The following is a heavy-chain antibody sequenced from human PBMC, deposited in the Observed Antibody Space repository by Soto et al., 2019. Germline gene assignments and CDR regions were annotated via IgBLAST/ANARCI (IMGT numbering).Heavy chain of an antibody. CDR2: INAGNGNT. CDR1: GYTFTSYA. CDR3: ARVGYCTNGVCSDPQPIDV. V-gene: IGHV1-3*01. J-gene: IGHJ6*03. D-gene: IGHD2-8*01. Sequence: ASVNLSCKASGYTFTSYAMHWVRQAPGQRLEWMGWINAGNGNTKYSQKFQGRVTITRDTSASTAYMELSSLRSEDTAVYYCARVGYCTNGVCSDPQPIDVWGKGTTVTVSS.